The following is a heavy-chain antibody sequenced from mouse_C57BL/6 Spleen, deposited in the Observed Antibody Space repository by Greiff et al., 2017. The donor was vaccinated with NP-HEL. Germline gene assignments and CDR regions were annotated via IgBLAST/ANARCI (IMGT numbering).Heavy chain of an antibody. V-gene: IGHV1-80*01. CDR1: GYAFSSYW. CDR3: ARGDDGYYFDY. CDR2: IYPGDGDT. J-gene: IGHJ2*01. D-gene: IGHD2-3*01. Sequence: VQGVESGAELVKPGASVKISCKASGYAFSSYWMNWVKQRPGKGLEWIGQIYPGDGDTNYNGKFKGKATLTADKSSSTAYMQLSSLTSEDSAVYFCARGDDGYYFDYWGQGTTLTVSS.